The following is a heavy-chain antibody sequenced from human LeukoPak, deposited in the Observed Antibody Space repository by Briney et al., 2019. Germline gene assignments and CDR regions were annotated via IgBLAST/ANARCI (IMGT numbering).Heavy chain of an antibody. CDR2: IYYSGST. Sequence: PSETLSLTCTVSGGSISSYYWSWIRQPPGKGLEWIGHIYYSGSTNYNPSLKSRVTISVDTSKNQFSLKLSSVTAADTAVYYCARDGVSFESGDYVSGFDYWGQGTLVTVSS. J-gene: IGHJ4*02. D-gene: IGHD4-17*01. CDR1: GGSISSYY. CDR3: ARDGVSFESGDYVSGFDY. V-gene: IGHV4-59*01.